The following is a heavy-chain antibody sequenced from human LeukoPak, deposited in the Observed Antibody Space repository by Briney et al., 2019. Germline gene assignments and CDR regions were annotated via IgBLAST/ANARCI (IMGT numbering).Heavy chain of an antibody. CDR1: GGSITNNY. J-gene: IGHJ4*02. CDR3: ARAPSSGYHFDY. V-gene: IGHV4-59*01. CDR2: IYYSGST. D-gene: IGHD3-22*01. Sequence: SETLSLTCTVSGGSITNNYWSWIRQPPGKGLECIGYIYYSGSTNYNPSLRSRVTISLGTSKNQFSLKLSSVTAADTAVYYCARAPSSGYHFDYWGQGTLVTVSS.